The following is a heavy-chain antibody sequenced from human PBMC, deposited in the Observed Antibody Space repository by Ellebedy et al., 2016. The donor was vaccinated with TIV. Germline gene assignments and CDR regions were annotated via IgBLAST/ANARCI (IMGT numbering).Heavy chain of an antibody. Sequence: GGSLRLXCAASGFSFSTFDMSWVRQAPGKGLEWVSVYRHHDDSKHYGDSVKGRFTISRDNSKNILYLQMNSLRVEDTAVYYCVKGAWLDDWGQGTLVTVSS. D-gene: IGHD1-26*01. J-gene: IGHJ4*02. CDR1: GFSFSTFD. CDR2: YRHHDDSK. V-gene: IGHV3-23*01. CDR3: VKGAWLDD.